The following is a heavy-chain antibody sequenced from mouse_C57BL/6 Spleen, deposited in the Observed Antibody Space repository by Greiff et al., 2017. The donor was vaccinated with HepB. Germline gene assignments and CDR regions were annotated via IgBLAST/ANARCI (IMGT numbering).Heavy chain of an antibody. D-gene: IGHD1-1*01. CDR3: ARRWGYYGSSYADYFDY. J-gene: IGHJ2*01. Sequence: VQLQQSGAELVKPGASVKLSCKASGYTFTSYWMQWVKQRPGQGLEWIGEIDPSDSYTNYNQKFKGKATLTVDTSSSTAYMQLSSLTSEDSAVYYCARRWGYYGSSYADYFDYWGQGTTLTVSS. CDR1: GYTFTSYW. V-gene: IGHV1-50*01. CDR2: IDPSDSYT.